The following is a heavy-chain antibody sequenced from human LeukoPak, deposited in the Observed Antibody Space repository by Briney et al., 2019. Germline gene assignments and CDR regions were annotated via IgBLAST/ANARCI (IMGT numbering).Heavy chain of an antibody. V-gene: IGHV4-30-2*01. J-gene: IGHJ4*02. CDR2: VYHIGGT. CDR1: GGSISSGGYS. Sequence: PSETLSLTCAVSGGSISSGGYSWTWIRQPPGKGLEWIGYVYHIGGTNYNPTLKSRVSISVDRSRNQFSLQLNSVTPEDTAVYYCARDRGSWYDYWGQGTLVTVSS. CDR3: ARDRGSWYDY. D-gene: IGHD6-13*01.